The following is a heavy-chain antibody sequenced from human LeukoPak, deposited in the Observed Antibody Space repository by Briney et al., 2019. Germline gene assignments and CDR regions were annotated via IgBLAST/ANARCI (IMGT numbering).Heavy chain of an antibody. J-gene: IGHJ4*02. V-gene: IGHV3-48*01. CDR3: AKGATTVSPPLDY. Sequence: GGSLRLSCAASGFTFSTYSMNWVRQTPGKGLEWVSYISSSRTIYYVDSVKGRFTISRDNAKNSLYLQMNSLRAEDTAVYYCAKGATTVSPPLDYWGQGTLVTVSS. D-gene: IGHD4-11*01. CDR1: GFTFSTYS. CDR2: ISSSRTI.